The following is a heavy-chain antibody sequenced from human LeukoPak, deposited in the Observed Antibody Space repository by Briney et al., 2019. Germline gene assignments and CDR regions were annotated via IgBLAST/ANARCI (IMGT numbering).Heavy chain of an antibody. D-gene: IGHD3-10*01. Sequence: GGSLRLSCEVSGFTFSSYWIHWVRQAPGKGLVWVSRFSDDEGRTVYADSVKGRFTISKDNAKNTLYLQMNSLRAEDTAVYYCASGLWTYGYWGQGTLVTVSS. CDR1: GFTFSSYW. CDR2: FSDDEGRT. J-gene: IGHJ4*02. CDR3: ASGLWTYGY. V-gene: IGHV3-74*01.